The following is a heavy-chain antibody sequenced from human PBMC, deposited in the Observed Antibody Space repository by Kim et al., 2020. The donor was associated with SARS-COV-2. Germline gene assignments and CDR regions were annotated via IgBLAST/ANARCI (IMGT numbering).Heavy chain of an antibody. CDR2: IYYSGST. CDR1: GGSISSSSYY. Sequence: SETLSLTCTVSGGSISSSSYYWGWIRQPPGKGLEWIGSIYYSGSTYYNPSLKSRVTISVDTSKNQFSLKLSSVTAADTAVYYCANYYGSGSELDGMDVWGQGTTVTVSS. V-gene: IGHV4-39*01. CDR3: ANYYGSGSELDGMDV. J-gene: IGHJ6*02. D-gene: IGHD3-10*01.